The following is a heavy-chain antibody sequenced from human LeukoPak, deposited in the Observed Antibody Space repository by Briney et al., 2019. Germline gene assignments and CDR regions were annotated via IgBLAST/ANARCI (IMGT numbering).Heavy chain of an antibody. CDR1: GYTFTSYD. D-gene: IGHD3-10*01. J-gene: IGHJ4*02. V-gene: IGHV1-8*03. CDR3: ARGRVSPDGRAYYFDY. CDR2: MNPNSGNT. Sequence: ASVKLSCKASGYTFTSYDIDWVRQATGQGLEWVGWMNPNSGNTGYAQKFPGGVTITRNTSISTAYMELSSLRSEDTAVYHCARGRVSPDGRAYYFDYWGQGTLVTVSS.